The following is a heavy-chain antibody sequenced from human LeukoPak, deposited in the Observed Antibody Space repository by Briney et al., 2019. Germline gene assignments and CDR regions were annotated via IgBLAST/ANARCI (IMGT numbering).Heavy chain of an antibody. J-gene: IGHJ3*02. Sequence: PSETLSLTCTVSGGSISSYYWSWIRQPPGRGLEWIGYIYYSGSTNYNPSLKSRVTISVDTSKNQFSLKLSSVTAADTAVYYCARWCSSTSCPVDAFDIWGQGTMVTVSS. D-gene: IGHD2-2*01. CDR3: ARWCSSTSCPVDAFDI. CDR1: GGSISSYY. V-gene: IGHV4-59*01. CDR2: IYYSGST.